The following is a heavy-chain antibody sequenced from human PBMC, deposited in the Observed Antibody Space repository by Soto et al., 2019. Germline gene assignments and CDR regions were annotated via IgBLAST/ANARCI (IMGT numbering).Heavy chain of an antibody. CDR1: GGTFSSYA. Sequence: QVQLVQSGAEVKKPGSSVKVSCKASGGTFSSYAISWVRQAPGQGLEWMGGIIPIFGTANYAQKFQGRVTITADESTSTAYMELSSLRSEDTAVYYCVRCDYDSSGYYLDYWGQGTLVTVSS. CDR2: IIPIFGTA. CDR3: VRCDYDSSGYYLDY. V-gene: IGHV1-69*01. J-gene: IGHJ4*02. D-gene: IGHD3-22*01.